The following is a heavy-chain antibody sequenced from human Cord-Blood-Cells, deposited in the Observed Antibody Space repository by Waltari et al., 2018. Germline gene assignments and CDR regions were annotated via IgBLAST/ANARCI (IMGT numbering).Heavy chain of an antibody. CDR2: IYYSGST. D-gene: IGHD4-17*01. CDR3: ARPEVYGDYQPYYYYGMDV. J-gene: IGHJ6*02. Sequence: QLQLQESGPGLVKPSETLSLTCTVPGGSISSSSYYWGWIRQHPGKGLEWIGSIYYSGSTYYNPSLKSRVTISVDTSKNQFSLKLSSVTAADTAVYYCARPEVYGDYQPYYYYGMDVWGQGTTVTVSS. CDR1: GGSISSSSYY. V-gene: IGHV4-39*01.